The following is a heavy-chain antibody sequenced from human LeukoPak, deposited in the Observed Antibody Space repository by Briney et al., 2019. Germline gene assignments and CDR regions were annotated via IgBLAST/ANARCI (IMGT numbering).Heavy chain of an antibody. V-gene: IGHV3-21*01. CDR2: ISSSSSYI. CDR1: GGSFSGYY. J-gene: IGHJ4*02. CDR3: ARADWDTAMIDY. D-gene: IGHD5-18*01. Sequence: ETLSLTCAVYGGSFSGYYWSWVRQAPGKGLEWVSSISSSSSYIYYADSVKGRFTISRDNAKNSLYLQMNSLRAEDTAVYYCARADWDTAMIDYWGQGTLVTVSS.